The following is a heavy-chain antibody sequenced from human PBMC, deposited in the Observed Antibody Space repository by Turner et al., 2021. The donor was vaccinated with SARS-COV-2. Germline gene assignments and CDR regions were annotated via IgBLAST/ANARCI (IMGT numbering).Heavy chain of an antibody. CDR1: GFTFSDYG. D-gene: IGHD1-7*01. J-gene: IGHJ4*02. V-gene: IGHV3-33*01. CDR3: ARDGGTGTTFPFFDY. CDR2: KWYEGSYK. Sequence: QVQLVESGGGVVQPGRSLRLSCAESGFTFSDYGMHWVRQAAGKGLEWVEVKWYEGSYKYYADSVKGRFTISSDNSKNTLYLQMNSLRAEDTAVYYCARDGGTGTTFPFFDYWGQGTLVTVSS.